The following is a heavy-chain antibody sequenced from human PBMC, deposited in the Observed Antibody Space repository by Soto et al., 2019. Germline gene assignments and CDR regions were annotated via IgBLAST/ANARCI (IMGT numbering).Heavy chain of an antibody. CDR3: ARESNDFWSGYYSGWFDP. D-gene: IGHD3-3*01. V-gene: IGHV4-38-2*02. CDR1: GYSISSGYY. CDR2: IYHSGST. J-gene: IGHJ5*02. Sequence: TLSLTCAVSGYSISSGYYWGWIRQPPGKGLEWIGSIYHSGSTYYNPSLKSRVTISVDTSKNQFSLKLSSVTAADTAVYYCARESNDFWSGYYSGWFDPWGQGTLVTVSS.